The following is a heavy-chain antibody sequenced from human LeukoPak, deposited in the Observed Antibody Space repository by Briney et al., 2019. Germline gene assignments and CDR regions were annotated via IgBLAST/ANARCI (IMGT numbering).Heavy chain of an antibody. V-gene: IGHV3-48*01. CDR3: ARDTRDFDWLLDY. J-gene: IGHJ4*02. CDR1: GFTVSSNY. D-gene: IGHD3-9*01. Sequence: GGSLRLSCAASGFTVSSNYMSWVRQAPGKGLEWVSYISSSSSTIYYADSVKGRFTISRDNAKNSLYLQMNSLRAEDTAVYYCARDTRDFDWLLDYWGQGTLVTVSS. CDR2: ISSSSSTI.